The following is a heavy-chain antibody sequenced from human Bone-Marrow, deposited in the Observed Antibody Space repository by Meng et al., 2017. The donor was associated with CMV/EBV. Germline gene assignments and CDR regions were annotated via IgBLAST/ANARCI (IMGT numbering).Heavy chain of an antibody. Sequence: ESLKISCTVSGGSISSSSYYWGWIRQPPGKGLEWIGSIYYSGSTYYNPSLKSRVTISVDTSKNQFSLKLSSVTAADTAVYYCASLVVPAARGNWFDPWGQGTLVTVSS. J-gene: IGHJ5*02. V-gene: IGHV4-39*07. D-gene: IGHD2-2*01. CDR2: IYYSGST. CDR3: ASLVVPAARGNWFDP. CDR1: GGSISSSSYY.